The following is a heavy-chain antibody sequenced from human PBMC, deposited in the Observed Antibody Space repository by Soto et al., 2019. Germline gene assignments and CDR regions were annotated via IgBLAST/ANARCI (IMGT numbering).Heavy chain of an antibody. CDR2: MNPNSGNT. Sequence: GXSVKQSCKATGYTFTSYYINWVRQATGQGLEWMGWMNPNSGNTGYAQKFQGRVTMTRNTSISTAYMELSSLRSDDTAVYYCARVGYSSSWYFGVDYSYGMDVWGQGTTVTVSS. CDR3: ARVGYSSSWYFGVDYSYGMDV. D-gene: IGHD6-13*01. V-gene: IGHV1-8*01. CDR1: GYTFTSYY. J-gene: IGHJ6*02.